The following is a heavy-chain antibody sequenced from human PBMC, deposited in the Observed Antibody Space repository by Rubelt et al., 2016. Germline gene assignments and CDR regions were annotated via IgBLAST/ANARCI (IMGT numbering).Heavy chain of an antibody. CDR1: GGSLSGYY. Sequence: QVQLQESGPGLVKPSETLSLTCGVSGGSLSGYYWSWVRQAPGKGLEWIGEISHGGSTTSKASLKGGAVMAVGTSQVPFSLRLASGTAADTAVYYCARGRGDYAGSGFDYWGQGTLVTVSS. V-gene: IGHV4-34*10. CDR2: ISHGGST. D-gene: IGHD4-23*01. CDR3: ARGRGDYAGSGFDY. J-gene: IGHJ4*02.